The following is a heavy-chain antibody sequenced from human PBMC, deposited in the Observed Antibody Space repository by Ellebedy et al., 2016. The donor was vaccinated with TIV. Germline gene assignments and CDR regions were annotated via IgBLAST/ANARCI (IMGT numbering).Heavy chain of an antibody. CDR3: ARDEGYCSGGRCYSNYYYGMDV. V-gene: IGHV3-21*01. D-gene: IGHD2-15*01. J-gene: IGHJ6*02. Sequence: PGGSLRLSCAASGFIFSDYSMNWVRQAPGKGLEWVSSISSSSSYIYYADSVKGRFTISRDNAKNSLYLQMIRLRAEDTAVYYCARDEGYCSGGRCYSNYYYGMDVWGQGTTVTVS. CDR1: GFIFSDYS. CDR2: ISSSSSYI.